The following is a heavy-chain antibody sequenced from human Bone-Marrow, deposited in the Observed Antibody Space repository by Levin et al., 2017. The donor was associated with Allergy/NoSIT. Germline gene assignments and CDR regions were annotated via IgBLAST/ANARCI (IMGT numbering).Heavy chain of an antibody. V-gene: IGHV3-23*01. CDR1: GFTFSSYA. CDR3: AKDAIGTGAAAGLFDY. CDR2: ISGSGGST. Sequence: GGSLRLSCAASGFTFSSYAMSWVRQAPGKGLEWVSAISGSGGSTYYADSVKGRFTISRDNSKNTLYLQMNSLRAEDTAVYYCAKDAIGTGAAAGLFDYWGQGTLVTVSS. D-gene: IGHD6-13*01. J-gene: IGHJ4*02.